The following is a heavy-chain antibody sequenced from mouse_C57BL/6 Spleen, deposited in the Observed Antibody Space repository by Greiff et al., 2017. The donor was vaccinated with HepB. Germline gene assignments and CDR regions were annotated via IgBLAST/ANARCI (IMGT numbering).Heavy chain of an antibody. D-gene: IGHD2-1*01. Sequence: VQLQQSGPELVKPGASVKISCKASGYTFTDYYMNWVKQSHGKSLEWIGDINPNNGGTTYNLKFKGKATWTGDKSSSTAYMELSSLTSEDAAVYYCVFYYGNYYAMDYWGQGTSVTVSS. CDR3: VFYYGNYYAMDY. J-gene: IGHJ4*01. CDR1: GYTFTDYY. V-gene: IGHV1-26*01. CDR2: INPNNGGT.